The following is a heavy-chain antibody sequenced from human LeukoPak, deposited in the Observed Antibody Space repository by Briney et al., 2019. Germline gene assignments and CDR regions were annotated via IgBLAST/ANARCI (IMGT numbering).Heavy chain of an antibody. Sequence: GGSLRLSCAASGSTFSTYAMKWVRQAPGKGLEWVSHIDSRGTYILYADSVKGRLTISRDNAKNSLYLQVSSLRAEGTAVYYCARDSGRSGSLDYWGQGTLVTVSS. D-gene: IGHD5-12*01. CDR2: IDSRGTYI. CDR3: ARDSGRSGSLDY. V-gene: IGHV3-21*05. J-gene: IGHJ4*02. CDR1: GSTFSTYA.